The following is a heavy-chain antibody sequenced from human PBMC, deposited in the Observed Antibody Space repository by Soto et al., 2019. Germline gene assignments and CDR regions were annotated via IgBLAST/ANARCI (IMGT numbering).Heavy chain of an antibody. J-gene: IGHJ4*02. Sequence: SETVSLTCIVSGESISSSSYYWGWIRQPPGKGLEWIGSIYYSGRTYYNPSFKSRVTISIDTSKNQFSLKLSSVTATDTAVYYCARQRTTVVTQAYFDHWGQGALVTV. CDR2: IYYSGRT. CDR1: GESISSSSYY. V-gene: IGHV4-39*01. CDR3: ARQRTTVVTQAYFDH. D-gene: IGHD2-21*02.